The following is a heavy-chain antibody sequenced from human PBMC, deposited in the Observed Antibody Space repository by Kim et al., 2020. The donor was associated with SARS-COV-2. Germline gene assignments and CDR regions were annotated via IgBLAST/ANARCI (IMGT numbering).Heavy chain of an antibody. V-gene: IGHV4-59*01. D-gene: IGHD1-26*01. Sequence: TNSNPSLQSRVPISVDTSKNQFSLKLSSVTAADTAVYYCAREVGATLFDYWGQGTLVTVSS. CDR2: T. CDR3: AREVGATLFDY. J-gene: IGHJ4*02.